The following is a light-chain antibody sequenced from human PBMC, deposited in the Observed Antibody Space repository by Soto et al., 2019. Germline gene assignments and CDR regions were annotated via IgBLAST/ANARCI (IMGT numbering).Light chain of an antibody. CDR1: SSDVGGKNY. J-gene: IGLJ2*01. Sequence: QSALTQPASVSGSPGQSITISCTGTSSDVGGKNYVSWYQQYPGKAPKLMIYDVSNRPSGISNRFSGSKSGNTASLTISGLQAEDEADYYFNSYTSTAALVVFGGGTKVTVL. CDR3: NSYTSTAALVV. CDR2: DVS. V-gene: IGLV2-14*03.